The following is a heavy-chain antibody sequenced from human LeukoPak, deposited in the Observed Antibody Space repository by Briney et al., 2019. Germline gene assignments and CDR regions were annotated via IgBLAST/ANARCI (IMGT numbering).Heavy chain of an antibody. J-gene: IGHJ4*02. CDR1: GFTFSRSW. CDR2: ISPDGSTK. D-gene: IGHD6-13*01. CDR3: ATGASGSWDF. V-gene: IGHV3-7*03. Sequence: PGGSLRPFCGASGFTFSRSWVNCVRQPPGQGLEWVANISPDGSTKYPMDSVKGRFTISRDNAKDSLYLEMSRLRDDDTAMYYCATGASGSWDFGGQGTLVTVSS.